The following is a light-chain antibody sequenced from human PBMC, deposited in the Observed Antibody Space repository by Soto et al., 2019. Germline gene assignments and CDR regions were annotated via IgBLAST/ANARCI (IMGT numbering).Light chain of an antibody. CDR3: QAYGSLFT. Sequence: ESGLTQSPGTLSLSPGERATLSCRASQRVIRNYLAWYQQKPGQAPRLLIYGASSRATGIPDRLGGMGCGTDFALTLRIVEPEDFAVYYCQAYGSLFTFVPGIKVAIK. J-gene: IGKJ3*01. CDR2: GAS. V-gene: IGKV3-20*01. CDR1: QRVIRNY.